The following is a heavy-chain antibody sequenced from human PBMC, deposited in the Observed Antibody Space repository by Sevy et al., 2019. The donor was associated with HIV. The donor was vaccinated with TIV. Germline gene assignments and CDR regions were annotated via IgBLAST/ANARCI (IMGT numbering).Heavy chain of an antibody. V-gene: IGHV4-4*02. CDR2: IDHSGST. CDR3: ASVMTTGDY. J-gene: IGHJ4*02. CDR1: GGSISSSNW. Sequence: SETLSLTCAVSGGSISSSNWWSWVRQPPGKGLEWIGEIDHSGSTNYNPSLKSRFTISVDKSKNQFSLKLSSVTAADTAVYYCASVMTTGDYWGQGTLVTVSS. D-gene: IGHD4-17*01.